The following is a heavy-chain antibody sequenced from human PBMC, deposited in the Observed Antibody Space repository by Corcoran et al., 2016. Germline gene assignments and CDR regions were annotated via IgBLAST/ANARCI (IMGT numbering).Heavy chain of an antibody. Sequence: EVQLVESGEDLVQPGGSLRLSCAASGFTFRIYAIHWVRQAPGKGLKCVSTISPNGGNTNYADSVKGRFTISRDNSKNTADLQVGRLRAQKRGVYYCSRAGYSSGGWGHGMDVWGQGTTVTVSS. CDR3: SRAGYSSGGWGHGMDV. J-gene: IGHJ6*02. CDR1: GFTFRIYA. CDR2: ISPNGGNT. D-gene: IGHD6-19*01. V-gene: IGHV3-64*02.